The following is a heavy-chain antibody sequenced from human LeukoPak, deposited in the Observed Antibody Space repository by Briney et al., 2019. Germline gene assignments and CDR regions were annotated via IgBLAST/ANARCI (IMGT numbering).Heavy chain of an antibody. J-gene: IGHJ4*02. CDR1: GGSFSGYY. CDR3: ARVNSGDYGYYFDY. CDR2: IWYDGSNK. Sequence: LSLTCAVYGGSFSGYYWSWIRQATGKGLERGAVIWYDGSNKYYADSVKGRFTISRDNSKNTLYLQMNSLRAEDTAVYYCARVNSGDYGYYFDYWGQGTLVTVSS. V-gene: IGHV3-33*08. D-gene: IGHD4-17*01.